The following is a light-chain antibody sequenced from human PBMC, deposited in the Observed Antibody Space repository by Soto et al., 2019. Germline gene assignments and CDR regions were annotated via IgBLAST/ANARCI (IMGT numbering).Light chain of an antibody. Sequence: DIVMTQSPDSLAVSLGERATINCKSSQSVLYSSNNKNYLAWYQQKPGQPPKLLIYWASTRESGVPDRFSGSGSGTDFPPTISCLQAEDVAVYYCQQYYSTPPGWTFGQGTKVEIK. CDR1: QSVLYSSNNKNY. CDR3: QQYYSTPPGWT. J-gene: IGKJ1*01. CDR2: WAS. V-gene: IGKV4-1*01.